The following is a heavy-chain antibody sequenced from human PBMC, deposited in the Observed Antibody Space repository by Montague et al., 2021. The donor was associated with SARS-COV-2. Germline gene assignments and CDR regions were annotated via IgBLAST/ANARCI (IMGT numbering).Heavy chain of an antibody. CDR2: INHSGRT. CDR1: GGSFSGYY. V-gene: IGHV4-34*01. Sequence: SETLSLTCAVYGGSFSGYYWSWIRQPPGKGLEWIGEINHSGRTNYNPSLKSRVTISVDTSKNQFSLKLSSVTAADTAVYYCARGSVDIVVVVAATPPYFDYWGQGTLVTVSS. D-gene: IGHD2-15*01. CDR3: ARGSVDIVVVVAATPPYFDY. J-gene: IGHJ4*02.